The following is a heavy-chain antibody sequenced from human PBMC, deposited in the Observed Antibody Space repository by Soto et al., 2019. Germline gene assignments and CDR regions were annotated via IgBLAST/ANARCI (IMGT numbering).Heavy chain of an antibody. D-gene: IGHD2-15*01. CDR3: AKGVVVAATYFKH. V-gene: IGHV3-30*18. CDR2: ISYDGSNK. Sequence: QVQLVESGGGVVQPGRSLRLSCAASGFTFSSYGMHWVRQALGKGLEWVAVISYDGSNKYYADSVKGRFTISRDNSKNTLYLQMNSLRAEDKAVYYCAKGVVVAATYFKHWGQGTLVTVSA. CDR1: GFTFSSYG. J-gene: IGHJ1*01.